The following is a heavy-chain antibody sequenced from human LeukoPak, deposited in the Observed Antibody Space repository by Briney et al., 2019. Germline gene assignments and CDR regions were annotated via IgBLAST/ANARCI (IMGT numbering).Heavy chain of an antibody. V-gene: IGHV3-7*05. J-gene: IGHJ4*02. CDR1: EFIFSKYW. CDR3: VRDYCSGVTCYSGY. Sequence: AGGSLRLSCEASEFIFSKYWMSWVRQAPGKGLEWMANIKQDGSEKYYVDSVKGRFTISRDNAKNSVYLQMNSLRAEDTAVYYCVRDYCSGVTCYSGYWGQGTLVTVSS. CDR2: IKQDGSEK. D-gene: IGHD2-15*01.